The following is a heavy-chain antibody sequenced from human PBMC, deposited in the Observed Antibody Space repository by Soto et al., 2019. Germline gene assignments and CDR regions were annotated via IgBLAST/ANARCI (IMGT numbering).Heavy chain of an antibody. Sequence: SETLSLTCTVSCGSISSSIYYWGWIRQPPGKGLEWIGSIYYRGSTYYNPSLKSRVTISVDTSKKQFSLKLSSVTAADTAVYYCARLGPLAPNDYWGQGTLVNVSS. CDR3: ARLGPLAPNDY. V-gene: IGHV4-39*01. CDR1: CGSISSSIYY. J-gene: IGHJ4*02. D-gene: IGHD3-3*02. CDR2: IYYRGST.